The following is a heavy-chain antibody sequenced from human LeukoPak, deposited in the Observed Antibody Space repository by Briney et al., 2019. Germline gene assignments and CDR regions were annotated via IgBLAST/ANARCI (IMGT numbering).Heavy chain of an antibody. D-gene: IGHD3-10*01. CDR3: ARERGSKCFDY. CDR1: GFTFSSYW. CDR2: IKQDGSEK. V-gene: IGHV3-7*01. Sequence: PGGSLRLSCAASGFTFSSYWMSWVRQAPGKGLEWVANIKQDGSEKYYVDSVKGRFTISRDNAKNSLYLQMNSLRAEDTAVHYCARERGSKCFDYWGQGTLVTVSS. J-gene: IGHJ4*02.